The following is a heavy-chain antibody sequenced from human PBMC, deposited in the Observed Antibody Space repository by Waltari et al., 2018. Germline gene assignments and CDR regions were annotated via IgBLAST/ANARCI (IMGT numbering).Heavy chain of an antibody. CDR1: GFTVSSNY. V-gene: IGHV3-53*01. CDR3: ARARRVAATPFGG. CDR2: IYSGGST. J-gene: IGHJ4*02. D-gene: IGHD2-15*01. Sequence: EVQLVESGGGLIQPGGSLRLSCAASGFTVSSNYMSWVRQAPGKGLEWVSVIYSGGSTYYADAVKGRFTITRDNSKNTRYLKMNSLRAEDSAVDYCARARRVAATPFGGWGQGTLVTVSS.